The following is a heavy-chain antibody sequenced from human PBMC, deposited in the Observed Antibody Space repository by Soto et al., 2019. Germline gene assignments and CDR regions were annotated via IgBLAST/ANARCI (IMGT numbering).Heavy chain of an antibody. CDR2: ISQGGDT. D-gene: IGHD2-15*01. CDR3: ASLSGYRYYVDY. J-gene: IGHJ4*02. V-gene: IGHV4-30-2*01. CDR1: GLSIDRGAYS. Sequence: QQQLQESGSGLVKPLETLSLACTVSGLSIDRGAYSWSWIRQPPGKGLEWVGSISQGGDTYYNPSLTGRVTISVDRPRNQFSLNLTSVTAADTAVYYCASLSGYRYYVDYWGQGILVTVSS.